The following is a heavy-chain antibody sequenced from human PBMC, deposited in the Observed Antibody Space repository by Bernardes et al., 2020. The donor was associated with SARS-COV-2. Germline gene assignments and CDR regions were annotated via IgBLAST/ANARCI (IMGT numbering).Heavy chain of an antibody. CDR2: ISSSSSYI. J-gene: IGHJ4*02. D-gene: IGHD1-26*01. V-gene: IGHV3-21*01. CDR3: ARVSGMVAFDY. Sequence: GGTLRLSCAASGFTFSSYSMNWVRQAPGKGLEWVSSISSSSSYIYYADSVKGRFTISRDNAKNSLYLQMNSLRAEDTAVYYCARVSGMVAFDYWGQGTLVTVSS. CDR1: GFTFSSYS.